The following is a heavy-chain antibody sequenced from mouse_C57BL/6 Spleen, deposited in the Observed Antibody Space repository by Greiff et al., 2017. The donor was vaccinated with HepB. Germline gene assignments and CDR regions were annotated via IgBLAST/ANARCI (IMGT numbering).Heavy chain of an antibody. CDR2: IAPSDSYT. CDR3: ARKFNYTMDY. V-gene: IGHV1-69*01. J-gene: IGHJ4*01. Sequence: QVQLQQPGAELVMPGASVKLSCKASGYTFTSYWMHWVKQRPGQGLEWIGEIAPSDSYTNYNQKFKGKSTLTVDKSSSTAYMQLSSLTSEDSAVYYCARKFNYTMDYWGQGTSVTVSS. CDR1: GYTFTSYW.